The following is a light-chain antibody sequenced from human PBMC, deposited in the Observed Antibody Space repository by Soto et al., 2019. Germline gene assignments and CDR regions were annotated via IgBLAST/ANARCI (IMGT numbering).Light chain of an antibody. J-gene: IGLJ3*02. CDR3: GSYAYSNGGV. CDR1: NSDVLSYDA. Sequence: QSALTQPASVSGSPGQSITISCTGTNSDVLSYDAVSWYQHHPGKAPKLIIYEGTKRPSGISNRFSGPKSGNMASLTISGRQAEDEADYYCGSYAYSNGGVFGGGTKLTVL. CDR2: EGT. V-gene: IGLV2-23*01.